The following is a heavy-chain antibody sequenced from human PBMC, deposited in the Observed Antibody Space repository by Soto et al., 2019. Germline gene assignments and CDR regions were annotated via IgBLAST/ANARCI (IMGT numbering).Heavy chain of an antibody. D-gene: IGHD3-3*01. CDR1: GFTFSRYG. CDR2: ISYDGSGK. V-gene: IGHV3-30-3*01. J-gene: IGHJ4*02. CDR3: VCEIFGVVGSAFDY. Sequence: QVELVESGGGVVQPGRSLRLSCAASGFTFSRYGMHWVRQAPGKGLEWVAVISYDGSGKYYADSVKGRFTISKDSSKNTLYLQMNSLRPEDTAVYYCVCEIFGVVGSAFDYWGQGTPVTVSS.